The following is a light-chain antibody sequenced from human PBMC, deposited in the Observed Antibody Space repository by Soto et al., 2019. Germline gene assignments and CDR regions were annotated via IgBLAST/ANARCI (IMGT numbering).Light chain of an antibody. CDR3: QQYGNSIPIT. Sequence: VVLTQSPGTLSLSPGERATLSCRASQSASTSFLAWYQQKPGQAPRLLIYGAFSRATGIPDRFSGSGSGTDFTLTISRLEPEDFAVYYCQQYGNSIPITFGQGTRLEIK. CDR1: QSASTSF. V-gene: IGKV3-20*01. J-gene: IGKJ5*01. CDR2: GAF.